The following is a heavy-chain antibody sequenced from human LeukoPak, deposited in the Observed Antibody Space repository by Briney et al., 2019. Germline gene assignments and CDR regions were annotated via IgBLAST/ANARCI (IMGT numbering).Heavy chain of an antibody. J-gene: IGHJ3*02. D-gene: IGHD3-10*01. CDR3: AKGYYFQGNVFDI. CDR1: GFSFSSYA. V-gene: IGHV3-23*01. CDR2: ISGSGGST. Sequence: GGSLRLSCAASGFSFSSYAMSWVRQAPGKGLEWVSVISGSGGSTYYADSVKGRFTTSRDNSKNTLYLQMNSLRAEDTAVYYCAKGYYFQGNVFDIWGQGTMVTVSS.